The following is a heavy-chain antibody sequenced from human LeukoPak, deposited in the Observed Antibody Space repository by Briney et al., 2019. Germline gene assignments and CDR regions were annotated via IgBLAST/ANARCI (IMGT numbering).Heavy chain of an antibody. D-gene: IGHD5-18*01. CDR1: GFTFSSYA. V-gene: IGHV3-23*01. CDR2: ISGSGGST. CDR3: AKPLLQLTGDNDY. J-gene: IGHJ4*02. Sequence: HPGGSLRLSCAASGFTFSSYAMSWVRQAPGKGLEWVPAISGSGGSTYYADSVKGRFTISRDNSKNTLYLQMNSLRAEDTAVYYCAKPLLQLTGDNDYWGQGTLVTVSS.